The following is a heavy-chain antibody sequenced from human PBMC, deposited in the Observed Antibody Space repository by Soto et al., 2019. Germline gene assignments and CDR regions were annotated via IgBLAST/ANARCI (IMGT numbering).Heavy chain of an antibody. Sequence: GGSLRLSCAASGFTFSSYGMHWVRQAPGKGLEWVAVISYDGSNKYYADSVKGRFTISRDNSKNTLYLQMNSLRAEDTAVYYCAKDLAARKHYYYYYGVDVWGQGTTVTVSS. CDR3: AKDLAARKHYYYYYGVDV. D-gene: IGHD6-6*01. V-gene: IGHV3-30*18. J-gene: IGHJ6*02. CDR2: ISYDGSNK. CDR1: GFTFSSYG.